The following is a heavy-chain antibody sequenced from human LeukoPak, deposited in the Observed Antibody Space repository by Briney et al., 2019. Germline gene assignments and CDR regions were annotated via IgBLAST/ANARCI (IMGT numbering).Heavy chain of an antibody. CDR2: IWYDGSNK. J-gene: IGHJ4*02. Sequence: GGSLRLSCAASGFTFSSYGMHWVRQAPGKRLEWVAVIWYDGSNKYYADSVKGRFTISRDNSKNTLYLQMNSLRAEDTAVYYCAKGASGSGEFDYWGQGTLVTVSS. CDR3: AKGASGSGEFDY. CDR1: GFTFSSYG. D-gene: IGHD5-12*01. V-gene: IGHV3-30*02.